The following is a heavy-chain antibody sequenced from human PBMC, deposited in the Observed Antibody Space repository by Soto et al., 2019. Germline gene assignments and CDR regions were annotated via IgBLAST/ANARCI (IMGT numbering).Heavy chain of an antibody. CDR1: GGSISSYY. J-gene: IGHJ4*02. Sequence: SETLSLTCTVSGGSISSYYWSWIRQPPGKGLEWIGYIYYSGSTNYNPSLKSRVTISVDTSKNQFSLKLSSVTAADTAVYYCARSRYFDYWGQGTLVTVSS. V-gene: IGHV4-59*08. CDR2: IYYSGST. CDR3: ARSRYFDY.